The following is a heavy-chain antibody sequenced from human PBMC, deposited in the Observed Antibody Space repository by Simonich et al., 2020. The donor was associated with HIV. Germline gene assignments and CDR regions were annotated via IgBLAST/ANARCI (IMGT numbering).Heavy chain of an antibody. V-gene: IGHV3-74*01. CDR1: GFTFRSYW. J-gene: IGHJ4*02. CDR2: IENDGSNT. D-gene: IGHD1-26*01. CDR3: ARARFHWELPAY. Sequence: EVQLVESGGGLVQPGGSLRLSCAASGFTFRSYWMHWVRQDPGKGVVWVSGIENDGSNTNYAESVKGRFTISRDNAKNTLYLQMKSLRVEDTAVYYCARARFHWELPAYWGQGTLVTVAS.